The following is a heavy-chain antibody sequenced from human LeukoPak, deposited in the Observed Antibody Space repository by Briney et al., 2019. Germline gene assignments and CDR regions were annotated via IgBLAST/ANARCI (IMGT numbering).Heavy chain of an antibody. CDR1: GFTFASYA. Sequence: GGSLRLSCAASGFTFASYAMSWVRQAPGKGLEWVSATSGNGVKTYYADSVKGRFTISRDDSKNTLYLQMNSLRAEDMAVYYCARDRSYAFDYWGQGTLVTVSS. D-gene: IGHD3-16*01. V-gene: IGHV3-23*01. CDR3: ARDRSYAFDY. CDR2: TSGNGVKT. J-gene: IGHJ4*02.